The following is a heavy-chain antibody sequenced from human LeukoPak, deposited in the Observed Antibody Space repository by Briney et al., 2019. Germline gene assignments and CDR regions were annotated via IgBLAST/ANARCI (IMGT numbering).Heavy chain of an antibody. V-gene: IGHV3-30-3*01. CDR1: GFTFSSYA. Sequence: GGSLRLSCAASGFTFSSYAMHWVRQAPGKGLEWVAVISYDGSNKYYADSVKGRFTISRDNSKNTLYLQMNSLRAEDTAVYYCAKDGESYPWCSFDYWGQGTLVTVSS. CDR3: AKDGESYPWCSFDY. J-gene: IGHJ4*02. CDR2: ISYDGSNK. D-gene: IGHD1-26*01.